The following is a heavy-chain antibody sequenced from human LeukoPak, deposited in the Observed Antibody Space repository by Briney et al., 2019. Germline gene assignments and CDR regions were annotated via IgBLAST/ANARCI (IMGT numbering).Heavy chain of an antibody. Sequence: GESLKISCKGSGYSFTSYWIGWVRQMPGKGLEWMGIIYPGDSDTRYSPSFQGQVTISADKSISTAYLQWSSLRASDTAMYYCARGRYCGGGSCSSWRYFDYWGQGTLVTVS. D-gene: IGHD2-15*01. V-gene: IGHV5-51*01. CDR3: ARGRYCGGGSCSSWRYFDY. CDR1: GYSFTSYW. J-gene: IGHJ4*02. CDR2: IYPGDSDT.